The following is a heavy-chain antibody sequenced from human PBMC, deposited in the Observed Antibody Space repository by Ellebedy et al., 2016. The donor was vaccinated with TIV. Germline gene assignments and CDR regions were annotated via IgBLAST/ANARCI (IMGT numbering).Heavy chain of an antibody. D-gene: IGHD6-19*01. CDR3: ARGRESIAVAGIAGVEDPQVSRSPLGGMDV. V-gene: IGHV3-53*05. CDR2: IYSGGST. J-gene: IGHJ6*02. CDR1: GFTVSSNY. Sequence: GESLKISCAASGFTVSSNYMSWVRQAPGKGLEWVSVIYSGGSTYYADSVKGRFTISRDNSKNTLYLQMNSLRAEDTAVYYCARGRESIAVAGIAGVEDPQVSRSPLGGMDVWGQGTTVTVSS.